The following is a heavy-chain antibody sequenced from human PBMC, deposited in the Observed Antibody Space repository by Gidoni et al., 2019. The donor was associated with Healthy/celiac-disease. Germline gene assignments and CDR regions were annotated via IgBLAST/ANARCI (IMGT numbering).Heavy chain of an antibody. Sequence: QVKLVQSGAAVKKPGSSVKVSCKASGVPFCRYTISWVRQAPGQGLEWMGRIIPILGIANYAQKFQGRVTITADKSTSTAYMELSSLRSEDTAVYYGARDRATVPTGRWFDPWGQGTLVTVSS. V-gene: IGHV1-69*08. CDR1: GVPFCRYT. CDR3: ARDRATVPTGRWFDP. J-gene: IGHJ5*02. D-gene: IGHD4-17*01. CDR2: IIPILGIA.